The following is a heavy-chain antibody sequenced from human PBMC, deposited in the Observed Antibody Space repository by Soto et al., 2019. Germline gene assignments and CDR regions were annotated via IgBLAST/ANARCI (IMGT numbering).Heavy chain of an antibody. J-gene: IGHJ4*02. Sequence: PGGSLRLSCAASRFTCDTYGMHWVRQAPGKGLEWVALIWHDGSNENYADSVKGRFTISRDNSKNTLYLQMNSLRAEDTAVYYCARENPDYEFLTGPFDYWGQGILVTVSS. CDR3: ARENPDYEFLTGPFDY. D-gene: IGHD3-9*01. CDR2: IWHDGSNE. CDR1: RFTCDTYG. V-gene: IGHV3-33*01.